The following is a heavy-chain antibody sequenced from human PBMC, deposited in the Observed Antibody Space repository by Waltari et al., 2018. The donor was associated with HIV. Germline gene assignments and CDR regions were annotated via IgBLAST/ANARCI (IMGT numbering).Heavy chain of an antibody. D-gene: IGHD6-13*01. J-gene: IGHJ6*02. V-gene: IGHV3-74*01. CDR1: GFTFSSYW. Sequence: EVQLVESGGGLVQPGGSLRLSCAASGFTFSSYWMHWVRQAPGKGLVGVSRSNREGSSTSYADAVKGRFTISRDNAKNTLYLQMNSLRAEDTAVYYCASGYSSSWRSDYYYYGMDVWGQGTTVTVSS. CDR2: SNREGSST. CDR3: ASGYSSSWRSDYYYYGMDV.